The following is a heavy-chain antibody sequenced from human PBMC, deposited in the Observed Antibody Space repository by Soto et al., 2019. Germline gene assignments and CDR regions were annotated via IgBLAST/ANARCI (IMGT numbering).Heavy chain of an antibody. CDR2: IIPIFGTA. J-gene: IGHJ5*02. Sequence: SVKVSCKTSGGTFSSYATSWVRQAPGQGLEWMGGIIPIFGTANYAQKFQGRVTITADESTSTAYMELSSLRSEDTAVYYCAAVRGYSYENWFDPWGQGTLVTVSS. V-gene: IGHV1-69*13. CDR3: AAVRGYSYENWFDP. D-gene: IGHD5-18*01. CDR1: GGTFSSYA.